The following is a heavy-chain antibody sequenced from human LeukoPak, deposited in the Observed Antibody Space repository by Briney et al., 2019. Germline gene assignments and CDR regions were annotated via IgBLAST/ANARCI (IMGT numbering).Heavy chain of an antibody. CDR2: ISSASNMI. J-gene: IGHJ4*02. V-gene: IGHV3-48*03. CDR3: ATASGSWYRYYFDS. Sequence: QPGGSLRLSCAASGLTFSSYEMNWVRQAPGKGLEWISYISSASNMIYYAESVKGRFTISIDNAKNSLYLQMNSLRAEGTAVYYGATASGSWYRYYFDSWGQGTLVTVSS. D-gene: IGHD6-13*01. CDR1: GLTFSSYE.